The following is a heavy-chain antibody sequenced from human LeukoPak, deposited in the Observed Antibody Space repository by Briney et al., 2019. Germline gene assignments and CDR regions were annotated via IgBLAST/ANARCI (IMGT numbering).Heavy chain of an antibody. V-gene: IGHV4-34*01. CDR2: INHFGST. Sequence: SETLSLTCAVYGGSFIGYYWSWIRQPPGKGLEWIGEINHFGSTNYNPSLKSRVTISVDTSKNQFSLRLSSVTAADTAVYYCARASYSYDINGWVPFDYWGQGTLVTVS. CDR3: ARASYSYDINGWVPFDY. CDR1: GGSFIGYY. J-gene: IGHJ4*02. D-gene: IGHD3-22*01.